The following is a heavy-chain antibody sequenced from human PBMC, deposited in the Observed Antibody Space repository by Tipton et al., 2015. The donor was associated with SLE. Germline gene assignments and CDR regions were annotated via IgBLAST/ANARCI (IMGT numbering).Heavy chain of an antibody. Sequence: FLRLSCAASGFTVSSNYMSWVRQAPGKGLEWVSVIYSGGSTYYADSVKGRFTISRDNSKNTLYLQMNSLRAEDTAVYYCARDRHYYDSSGYPLGFDYWGQGTLVTVSS. CDR2: IYSGGST. V-gene: IGHV3-53*01. CDR3: ARDRHYYDSSGYPLGFDY. CDR1: GFTVSSNY. J-gene: IGHJ4*02. D-gene: IGHD3-22*01.